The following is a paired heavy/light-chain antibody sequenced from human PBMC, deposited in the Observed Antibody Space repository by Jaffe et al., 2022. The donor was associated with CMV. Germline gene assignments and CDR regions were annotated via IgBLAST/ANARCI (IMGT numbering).Heavy chain of an antibody. V-gene: IGHV4-59*12. CDR1: GDSISGYY. D-gene: IGHD1-1*01. J-gene: IGHJ4*02. CDR3: AREGTTGTTYFDS. Sequence: QVQLQESGPGLVKPSETLSLTCSVSGDSISGYYWSWIRQPPGKGLEWIGYIYYSGSTSYTPSLRSRVTISVDRSKNHFSLNLASVTAADTAVYYCAREGTTGTTYFDSWGQGALVTVSS. CDR2: IYYSGST.
Light chain of an antibody. CDR1: SSNIGTGYD. CDR2: GNS. CDR3: QSYDSRVSGSV. J-gene: IGLJ3*02. V-gene: IGLV1-40*01. Sequence: QSVLTQPPSVSGAPGQRVIISCTGDSSNIGTGYDVHWYQQFAGTAPKLLIYGNSNRPSGVPDRFSGSKSGTSASLVITGLQAEDEAEYYCQSYDSRVSGSVFGGGTRLTVL.